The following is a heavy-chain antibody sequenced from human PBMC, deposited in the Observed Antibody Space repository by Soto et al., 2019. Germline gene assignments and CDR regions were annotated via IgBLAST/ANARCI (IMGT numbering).Heavy chain of an antibody. CDR3: ARARWYAAFNV. J-gene: IGHJ3*01. CDR2: VYHGGNT. V-gene: IGHV4-38-2*01. D-gene: IGHD2-15*01. Sequence: SETLSLTCAVSGFSISSGNYWGWIRKHPGKGLEWIGSVYHGGNTYYNPSLKSRVSISIDLSKNQFSLKLTSVTAADTAAYYSARARWYAAFNVWGQGTVVTVSS. CDR1: GFSISSGNY.